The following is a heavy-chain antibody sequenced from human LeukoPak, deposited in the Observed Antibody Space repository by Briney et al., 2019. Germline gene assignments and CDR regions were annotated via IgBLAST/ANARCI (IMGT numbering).Heavy chain of an antibody. CDR1: GGSISSYY. J-gene: IGHJ3*02. V-gene: IGHV4-59*08. Sequence: NPSETLSLTCTVSGGSISSYYWSWIRQPPGKGLEWIGYIYYSGSTNYNPSLKSRVTISVDTSKNQFSLKLSSVTAADTAFYYCARRTTGTDADAFDIWGQGTMVTVSS. CDR2: IYYSGST. D-gene: IGHD1-1*01. CDR3: ARRTTGTDADAFDI.